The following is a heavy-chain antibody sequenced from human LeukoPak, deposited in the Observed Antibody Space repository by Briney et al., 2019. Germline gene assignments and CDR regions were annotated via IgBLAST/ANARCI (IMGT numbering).Heavy chain of an antibody. CDR3: AKDRVHGESYGRFDY. CDR2: ISDSGGRT. D-gene: IGHD1-26*01. V-gene: IGHV3-23*01. CDR1: GFTFGSYV. Sequence: GSLRLSCTASGFTFGSYVMSWVRQAPGEGLEWVSIISDSGGRTDYADSVKGRFTISRDNAKNTLYLQMSSLRAEDTAVYYCAKDRVHGESYGRFDYWGQGTLVTVSS. J-gene: IGHJ4*02.